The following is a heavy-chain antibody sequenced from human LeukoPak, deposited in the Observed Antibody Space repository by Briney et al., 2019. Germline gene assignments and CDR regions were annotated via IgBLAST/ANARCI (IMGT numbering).Heavy chain of an antibody. V-gene: IGHV3-21*01. J-gene: IGHJ2*01. CDR1: GFTFSSYS. D-gene: IGHD4-17*01. CDR2: ISSSSSYI. CDR3: ARDGIYGVWYFDL. Sequence: GGSLRLSCAASGFTFSSYSMNWVRQAPGKGLEWVSSISSSSSYIYYADSVKGRFTTSRDNAKNSLYLQMNSLRAEGTAVYYCARDGIYGVWYFDLWGRGTLVTVSS.